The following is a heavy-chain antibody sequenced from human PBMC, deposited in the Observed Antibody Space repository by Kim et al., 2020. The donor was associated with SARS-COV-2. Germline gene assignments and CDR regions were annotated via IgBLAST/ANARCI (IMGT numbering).Heavy chain of an antibody. J-gene: IGHJ5*02. V-gene: IGHV4-59*08. D-gene: IGHD3-3*01. CDR2: IYYSGST. CDR1: GGSISSYY. Sequence: SETLSLTCTVSGGSISSYYWSWIRQPPWKGLEWIGYIYYSGSTNYNPSLKSRVTISVDTSKNQFSLKLSSVTAADTAVYYCERTYYDFWTNRVWFDPWGQGTLVSVSS. CDR3: ERTYYDFWTNRVWFDP.